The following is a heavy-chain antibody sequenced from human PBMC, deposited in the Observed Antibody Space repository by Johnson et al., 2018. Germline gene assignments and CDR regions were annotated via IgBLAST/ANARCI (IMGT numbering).Heavy chain of an antibody. V-gene: IGHV1-69*12. Sequence: QVQLVQSGAEVKKPGSSXKVSCKASGGTFSSYAISWVRQAPGQGLEWMGGIIPIFGTANYAQKFQGRVTITADESTSTAYMERSSLGSEDTAVYHWARGYYDSSGYDAFDIWGQGTMVTVSS. CDR2: IIPIFGTA. D-gene: IGHD3-22*01. CDR1: GGTFSSYA. J-gene: IGHJ3*02. CDR3: ARGYYDSSGYDAFDI.